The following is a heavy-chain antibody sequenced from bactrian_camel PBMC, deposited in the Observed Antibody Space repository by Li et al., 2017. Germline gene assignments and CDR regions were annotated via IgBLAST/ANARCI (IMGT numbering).Heavy chain of an antibody. Sequence: HVQLVESGGGSVEAGGSLTLSCAAAGYSLNTYCMGWFRQSPGKEREGVAAIHDDGSTKYTESVKGRFTISKDNTLWLQMNSLKPEDTGMYFCGADYSKGGDCDVDFDLTGQGTQVTVS. V-gene: IGHV3S53*01. J-gene: IGHJ4*01. CDR2: IHDDGST. D-gene: IGHD1*01. CDR1: GYSLNTYC.